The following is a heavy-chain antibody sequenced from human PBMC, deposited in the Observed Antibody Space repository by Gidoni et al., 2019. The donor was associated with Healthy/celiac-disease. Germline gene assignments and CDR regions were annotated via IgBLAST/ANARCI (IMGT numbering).Heavy chain of an antibody. J-gene: IGHJ4*02. V-gene: IGHV4-34*01. D-gene: IGHD3-22*01. CDR3: ARGPRDRFTMIVAREKSFDY. CDR1: GGSFSGYY. Sequence: QVQLQQWGAGLLKPPETLSLTCAVYGGSFSGYYWSWIRQPPGKGLEWIGEINHSGSTNYNPSLKSRVTISVDTSKNQFSLKLSSVTAADTAVYYCARGPRDRFTMIVAREKSFDYWGQGTLVTVSS. CDR2: INHSGST.